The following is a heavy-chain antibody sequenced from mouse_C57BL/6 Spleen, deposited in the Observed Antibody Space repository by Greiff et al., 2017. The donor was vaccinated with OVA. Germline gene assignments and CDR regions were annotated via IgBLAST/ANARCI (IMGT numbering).Heavy chain of an antibody. D-gene: IGHD4-1*01. CDR1: GYTFTSYW. CDR3: ARSGTGYFDV. CDR2: IDPSDSYT. J-gene: IGHJ1*03. Sequence: QVQLQQSGAELVKPGASVKLSCKASGYTFTSYWMQWVKQRPGQGLELIGEIDPSDSYTNYNQKFKGKATLTVDTSSSTAYMQLSSLTSEDSAVYYCARSGTGYFDVWGTGTTVTVSS. V-gene: IGHV1-50*01.